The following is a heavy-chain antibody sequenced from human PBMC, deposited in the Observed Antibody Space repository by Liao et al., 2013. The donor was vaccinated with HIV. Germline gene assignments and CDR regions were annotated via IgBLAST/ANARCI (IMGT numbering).Heavy chain of an antibody. J-gene: IGHJ3*02. CDR3: ARGNPPLHAFDI. V-gene: IGHV4-61*02. CDR1: GGSISSNIYF. D-gene: IGHD1-14*01. CDR2: IYTSGST. Sequence: QVQLQESGPGLVKPSQTLSLTCNVSGGSISSNIYFWNWIRQPAGKGLEWIGRIYTSGSTNYNPSLKSRVTISVDTSKTQFSLKLNSVTAADTAVYYCARGNPPLHAFDIWGQGTTVTVSS.